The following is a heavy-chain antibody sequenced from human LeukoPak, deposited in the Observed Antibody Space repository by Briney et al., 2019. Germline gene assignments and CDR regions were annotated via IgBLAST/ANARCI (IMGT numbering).Heavy chain of an antibody. CDR3: ARDGRSREDGYNYYFDY. J-gene: IGHJ4*02. Sequence: SVKVSCKASGGTFSSYAISWVRQAPGQGLEWMGGIIPIFGTANYAQKFQGRVTITTDEFTSTAYMELSSLRSEDTAVYYCARDGRSREDGYNYYFDYWGQGTLVTVSS. D-gene: IGHD5-24*01. CDR2: IIPIFGTA. V-gene: IGHV1-69*05. CDR1: GGTFSSYA.